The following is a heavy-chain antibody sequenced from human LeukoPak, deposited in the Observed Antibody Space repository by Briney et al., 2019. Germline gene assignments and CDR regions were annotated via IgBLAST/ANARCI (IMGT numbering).Heavy chain of an antibody. Sequence: SQTLSLTCTVSGGSISSGSHYWSWIRQPAGKGLEWLGRIYTSGSTNYNPSLKSRVTISVDTSKNQFSLKLSSVTAADTAVYYCAREEGCYTSVCWFDPWGQGTLVTVSS. CDR1: GGSISSGSHY. D-gene: IGHD2-2*02. CDR2: IYTSGST. V-gene: IGHV4-61*02. J-gene: IGHJ5*02. CDR3: AREEGCYTSVCWFDP.